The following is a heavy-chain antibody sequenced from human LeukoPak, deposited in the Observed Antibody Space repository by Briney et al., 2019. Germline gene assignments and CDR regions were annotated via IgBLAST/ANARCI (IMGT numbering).Heavy chain of an antibody. CDR1: GFTFTDSY. CDR2: IRSTGSST. J-gene: IGHJ5*02. CDR3: ARVYYASWSGQPLSQHWLDP. Sequence: GRSLRLSCAASGFTFTDSYMTWVRQAPGKGLEWVSYIRSTGSSTGYADSVKGRLAISRDNAKNSLYLQMNGLRVEDTAVYYCARVYYASWSGQPLSQHWLDPWGQGTLVTVSS. V-gene: IGHV3-11*04. D-gene: IGHD3-3*01.